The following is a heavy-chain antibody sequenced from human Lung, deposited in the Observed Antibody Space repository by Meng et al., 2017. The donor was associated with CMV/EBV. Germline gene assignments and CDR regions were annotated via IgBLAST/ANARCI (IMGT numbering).Heavy chain of an antibody. CDR2: IGGGGTTT. Sequence: GGSXRLSCAASGFSFSSYGMTWVRKAPGKGLEWVSAIGGGGTTTYYADSVKGRFTVSRDNSKNTLYLQMDSLRVVEKAVYYCAKIESGSVGWGQGTVVTVSS. CDR1: GFSFSSYG. CDR3: AKIESGSVG. J-gene: IGHJ1*01. D-gene: IGHD6-25*01. V-gene: IGHV3-23*01.